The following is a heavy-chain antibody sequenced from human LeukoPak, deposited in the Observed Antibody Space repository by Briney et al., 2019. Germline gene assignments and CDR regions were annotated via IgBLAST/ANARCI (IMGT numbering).Heavy chain of an antibody. D-gene: IGHD3-10*01. CDR2: ITSTSSYI. J-gene: IGHJ3*02. CDR1: GFSFSGYS. CDR3: ARDRGEDYYGSGNYLRAFDI. V-gene: IGHV3-21*01. Sequence: GGSLRLSCAASGFSFSGYSMNWVRQAPGKGLEWVSSITSTSSYIFYADSVKGRFTISRDTAKKSLSLQMNSLRAEDTAVYYCARDRGEDYYGSGNYLRAFDIWGQGTMVTVSS.